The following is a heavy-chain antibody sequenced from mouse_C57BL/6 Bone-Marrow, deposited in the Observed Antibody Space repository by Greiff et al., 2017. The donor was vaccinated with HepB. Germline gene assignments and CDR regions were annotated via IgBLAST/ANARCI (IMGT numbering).Heavy chain of an antibody. Sequence: VHLVESGPGLVAPSQSLSITCTVSGFSLTSYAISWVRQPPGKGLEWLGVIWTGGGTNYNSALKSRLSISKDNSKSQVFLKMNRLQTDDTARYYCARKGNYYYGSSRGYWYFDVWGTGTTVTVSP. J-gene: IGHJ1*03. CDR1: GFSLTSYA. CDR3: ARKGNYYYGSSRGYWYFDV. CDR2: IWTGGGT. V-gene: IGHV2-9-1*01. D-gene: IGHD1-1*01.